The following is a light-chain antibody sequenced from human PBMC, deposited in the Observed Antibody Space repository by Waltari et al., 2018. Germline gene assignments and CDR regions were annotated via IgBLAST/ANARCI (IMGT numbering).Light chain of an antibody. J-gene: IGLJ2*01. CDR1: CLRSHY. V-gene: IGLV3-19*01. CDR3: NSRDSSDDYQL. Sequence: SSELTQDPAVSVALGQTVRITCQGDCLRSHYASWYQQKPGQAPRLLINGKSSRRPPGIPDRFSGSSSGNTASLTITGAQAEDEADYYCNSRDSSDDYQLFGGGTKVSVL. CDR2: GKS.